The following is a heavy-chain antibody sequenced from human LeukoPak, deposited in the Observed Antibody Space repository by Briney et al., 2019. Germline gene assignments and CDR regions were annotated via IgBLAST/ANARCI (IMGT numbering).Heavy chain of an antibody. CDR3: ARSYTVDPAHFDY. D-gene: IGHD4-23*01. CDR1: GFTFSDYY. V-gene: IGHV3-11*01. Sequence: NSGGSLRLSCAASGFTFSDYYMGWIRQAPGEGLESVSYISSSGGTIYYADSVKGRFTISRDNAKNSLYLQMNSLRSEDTAVYYCARSYTVDPAHFDYWGQGTLVTVSS. J-gene: IGHJ4*02. CDR2: ISSSGGTI.